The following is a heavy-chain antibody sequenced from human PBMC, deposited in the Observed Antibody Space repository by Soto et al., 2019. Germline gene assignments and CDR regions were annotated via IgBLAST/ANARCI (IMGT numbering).Heavy chain of an antibody. V-gene: IGHV3-23*01. CDR2: ISGSGGST. CDR3: AKVQNYYDSSGPNLFAP. J-gene: IGHJ5*02. Sequence: PGGSLRLSCAASGFTFSSYAMSWVRQAPGKGLEWVSAISGSGGSTYYADSVKGRFTISRDNSKNTLYLQMNSLRAEDTAVYYCAKVQNYYDSSGPNLFAPSGQRTLVIVSS. CDR1: GFTFSSYA. D-gene: IGHD3-22*01.